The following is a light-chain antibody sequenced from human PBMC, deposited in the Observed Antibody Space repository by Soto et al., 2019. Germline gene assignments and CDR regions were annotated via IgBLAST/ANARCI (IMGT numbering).Light chain of an antibody. CDR3: QQYNGYWT. CDR1: QSISGS. J-gene: IGKJ1*01. V-gene: IGKV1-5*03. Sequence: DIQMTQSPSTLSASVGDRVTITCRASQSISGSLAWYQQKPGKAPKLLIYEASNLKSGVPSRFSGSGSGTEYTLNISSLQADDSASYYCQQYNGYWTFGQGTRVEIK. CDR2: EAS.